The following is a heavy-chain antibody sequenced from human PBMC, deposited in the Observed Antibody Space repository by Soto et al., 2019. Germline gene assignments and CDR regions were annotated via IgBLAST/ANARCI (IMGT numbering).Heavy chain of an antibody. J-gene: IGHJ4*02. V-gene: IGHV3-33*01. CDR2: IWYDGSNK. CDR1: GFTFSSYG. D-gene: IGHD2-8*01. Sequence: QVQLVESGGGVVQPGRSLRLSCAASGFTFSSYGMHWVRQAPGKGLEWVAVIWYDGSNKYYADSVKGRFTISRDNSKNTLYLQMNSLRAEDTAVYYCASLEGTEDHCTNGVCRHPRDYWGQGTLVTVSS. CDR3: ASLEGTEDHCTNGVCRHPRDY.